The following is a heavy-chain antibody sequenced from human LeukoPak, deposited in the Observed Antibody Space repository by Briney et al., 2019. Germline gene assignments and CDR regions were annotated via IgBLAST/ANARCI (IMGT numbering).Heavy chain of an antibody. CDR1: GGSISSSSYY. D-gene: IGHD3-3*01. Sequence: KASETLSLNCTVSGGSISSSSYYWGWIPPPPRKGLEWIGSIYYSGSTYYNPSPKSRVTISVDTSKNQFSLKLSSVTAADTAVYYCAAGLTIFGRGWFDPWGQGTLVTVSS. J-gene: IGHJ5*02. CDR2: IYYSGST. V-gene: IGHV4-39*01. CDR3: AAGLTIFGRGWFDP.